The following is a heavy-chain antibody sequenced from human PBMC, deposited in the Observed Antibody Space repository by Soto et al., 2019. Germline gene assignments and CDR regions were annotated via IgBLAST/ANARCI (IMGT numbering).Heavy chain of an antibody. J-gene: IGHJ5*02. CDR2: IYYSGST. V-gene: IGHV4-39*01. CDR1: GGSISSSSYY. Sequence: SETLSHTCTVSGGSISSSSYYWVWIRQPPGKRLEWIGSIYYSGSTYYNTSLKSRVTMSVDTSQNPFSLKLSSLTAADTAVYYCARAPVVPAVRGVFWFDPWGQGTLVTVSS. CDR3: ARAPVVPAVRGVFWFDP. D-gene: IGHD2-2*01.